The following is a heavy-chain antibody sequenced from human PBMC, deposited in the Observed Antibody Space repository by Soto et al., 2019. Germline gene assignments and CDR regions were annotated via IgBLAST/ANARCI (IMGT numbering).Heavy chain of an antibody. CDR2: ISGSGGST. J-gene: IGHJ6*02. CDR1: GFTFSSYA. V-gene: IGHV3-23*01. D-gene: IGHD3-10*01. CDR3: AKDLTGSLLWFGELPSGGMDV. Sequence: EVQLLESGGGLVQPGGSLRLSCAASGFTFSSYAMSWVRQAPGKGLEWVSAISGSGGSTYYADSVKGRFTISRDNSKNTLYLQMNSLRAEDTAVYYCAKDLTGSLLWFGELPSGGMDVWGQGTTVTVSS.